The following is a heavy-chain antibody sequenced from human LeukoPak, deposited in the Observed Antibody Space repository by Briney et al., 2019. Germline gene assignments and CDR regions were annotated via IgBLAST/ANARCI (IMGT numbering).Heavy chain of an antibody. CDR2: ISAYNGNT. V-gene: IGHV1-18*01. D-gene: IGHD1-26*01. J-gene: IGHJ4*02. Sequence: GASVTVSCTASGYTFTSYGISWVRQAPGQGLEWMGWISAYNGNTNYAQNLQGRVTMTTDTSTSTAYMELRSLRSDDTAVYYCARDTGQWELPNYPKDYWGQGTLVTVSS. CDR3: ARDTGQWELPNYPKDY. CDR1: GYTFTSYG.